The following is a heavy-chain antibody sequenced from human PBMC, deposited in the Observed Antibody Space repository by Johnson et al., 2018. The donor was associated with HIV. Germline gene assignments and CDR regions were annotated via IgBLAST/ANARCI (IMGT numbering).Heavy chain of an antibody. CDR1: GFTFSSYA. J-gene: IGHJ3*02. Sequence: QMQLVESGGGVVQPGRSLRLSCAASGFTFSSYAMHWVRQAPGKGLEWVAVISYDGSNKYYADSVKGRFTISRDNSKNTRYLQMNSLRAEDAAVYYCAREMNAGNDAFDIWGQGTMVTVSS. V-gene: IGHV3-30*04. CDR2: ISYDGSNK. CDR3: AREMNAGNDAFDI.